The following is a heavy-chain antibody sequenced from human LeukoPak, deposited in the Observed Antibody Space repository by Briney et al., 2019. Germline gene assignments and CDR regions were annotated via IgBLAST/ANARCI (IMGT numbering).Heavy chain of an antibody. CDR3: ASCLGDYVGELGFDP. V-gene: IGHV1-46*01. CDR2: INPSGGST. D-gene: IGHD3-10*02. J-gene: IGHJ5*02. Sequence: ASVKVSCKASGYTFTSYYMHWVRQAPGQGLEWMGIINPSGGSTSYAQKFQGRVTMTRDTSTSTVYMELSSLRSEDTAVYYCASCLGDYVGELGFDPWGQGTLVTVSS. CDR1: GYTFTSYY.